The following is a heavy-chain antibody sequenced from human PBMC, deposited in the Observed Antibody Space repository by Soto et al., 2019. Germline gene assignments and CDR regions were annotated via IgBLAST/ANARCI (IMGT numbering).Heavy chain of an antibody. J-gene: IGHJ4*02. CDR2: IYYSGST. Sequence: PSETLSLTCTVPGGSISSYYWSWIRQPPGKGLEWIGYIYYSGSTNYNPSLKSRVTISVDTSKNKFSLKLSSVTAADTAVYYCARVGWQQLVFFDYWGQGTLVTVSS. CDR1: GGSISSYY. V-gene: IGHV4-59*01. CDR3: ARVGWQQLVFFDY. D-gene: IGHD6-13*01.